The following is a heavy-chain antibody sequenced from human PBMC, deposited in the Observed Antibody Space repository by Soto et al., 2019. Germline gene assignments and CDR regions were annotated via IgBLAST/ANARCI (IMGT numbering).Heavy chain of an antibody. Sequence: QVPLVQSGAEVKKPGASVKVSCKASGYTFTSYAMHWVRQAPGQRLEWMGWINAGNGNTKYSQKFQGRVTITRDTSASTAYMELSSLRSEDTAVYYCAREGYYDFWSGYYPSIDYWGQGTLVTVSS. D-gene: IGHD3-3*01. V-gene: IGHV1-3*01. CDR3: AREGYYDFWSGYYPSIDY. CDR1: GYTFTSYA. CDR2: INAGNGNT. J-gene: IGHJ4*02.